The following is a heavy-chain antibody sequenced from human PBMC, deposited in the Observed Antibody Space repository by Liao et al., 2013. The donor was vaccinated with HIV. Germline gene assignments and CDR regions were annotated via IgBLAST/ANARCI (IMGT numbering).Heavy chain of an antibody. CDR1: GSSISSDY. Sequence: QVQLQESGPGLVKPSETLSLTCTVSGSSISSDYWGWIRQPPGKGLEWIGHISHSGFTNNNPSLKSRVTISIDQSSNEFSLDLSSVTAADTAVYYCARRGIFEPFYFDYWGQGTLVTVSS. CDR2: ISHSGFT. J-gene: IGHJ4*02. D-gene: IGHD3-3*01. V-gene: IGHV4-59*01. CDR3: ARRGIFEPFYFDY.